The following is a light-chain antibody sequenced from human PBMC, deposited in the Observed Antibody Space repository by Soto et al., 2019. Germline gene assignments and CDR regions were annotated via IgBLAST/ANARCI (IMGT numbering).Light chain of an antibody. Sequence: EIVLTQSPGTLSLSPGERATLSCRASHSVTSDYLAWYQQKPGQAPRLLIYGATKRATGIPDRFSGSGSGTDFTLPISSLEPEDFAVYFCQQRSNWPLTFGGGTKVDIK. CDR3: QQRSNWPLT. J-gene: IGKJ4*01. CDR1: HSVTSDY. CDR2: GAT. V-gene: IGKV3D-20*02.